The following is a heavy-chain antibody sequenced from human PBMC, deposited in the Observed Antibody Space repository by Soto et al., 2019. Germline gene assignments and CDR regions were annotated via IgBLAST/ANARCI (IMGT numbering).Heavy chain of an antibody. V-gene: IGHV1-2*04. CDR1: GYTFTGYY. Sequence: ASVKVSCKASGYTFTGYYMHWVRQAPGQGLEWMGWINPNSGGTNYAQKFQGWVTMTRDTSISTAYMELSRLRSDDTAVYYCARASGWYSYWFAPWGQGTLVTVSS. CDR3: ARASGWYSYWFAP. D-gene: IGHD6-19*01. CDR2: INPNSGGT. J-gene: IGHJ5*02.